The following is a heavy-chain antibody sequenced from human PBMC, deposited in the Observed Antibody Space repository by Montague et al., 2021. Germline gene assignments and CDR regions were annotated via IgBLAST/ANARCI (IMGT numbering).Heavy chain of an antibody. Sequence: SETLSLTCTVSGASINSSPYYWGWIRQPPGKGLEWIGSIYYSANTYYNPSFKSRLSISVDTTKNQFSLRLKSVTAADTAVYHCARVDCDGDCYTFDPWGQGTLVTVSS. CDR2: IYYSANT. V-gene: IGHV4-39*01. J-gene: IGHJ5*02. CDR1: GASINSSPYY. CDR3: ARVDCDGDCYTFDP. D-gene: IGHD2-21*02.